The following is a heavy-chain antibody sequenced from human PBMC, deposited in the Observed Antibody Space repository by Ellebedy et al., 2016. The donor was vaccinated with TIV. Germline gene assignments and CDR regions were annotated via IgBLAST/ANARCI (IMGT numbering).Heavy chain of an antibody. CDR2: MSSSTGDK. V-gene: IGHV3-48*02. D-gene: IGHD5-24*01. CDR1: EFTFSTYS. Sequence: GGSLRLSCAASEFTFSTYSMAWVRQAPGKGLEWVSYMSSSTGDKYYADSVKGRFTIPRVNAENSLYLQMNSLRDEDTAVYYCAREGRDGYNPYFDFWGQGILVTVSS. J-gene: IGHJ4*02. CDR3: AREGRDGYNPYFDF.